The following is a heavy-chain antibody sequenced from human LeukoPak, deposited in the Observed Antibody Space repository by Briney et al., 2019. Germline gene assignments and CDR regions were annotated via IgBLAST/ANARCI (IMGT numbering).Heavy chain of an antibody. CDR2: IKSKTDGGTT. V-gene: IGHV3-15*01. J-gene: IGHJ6*02. CDR3: TTDIVVVPAAIGYYGMDV. Sequence: WVRQAPGKGLEWVGRIKSKTDGGTTDYAAPVKGRFTISRDDSKNTLYLQMNSLKTEDTAVYYCTTDIVVVPAAIGYYGMDVWGQGTTVTVSS. D-gene: IGHD2-2*01.